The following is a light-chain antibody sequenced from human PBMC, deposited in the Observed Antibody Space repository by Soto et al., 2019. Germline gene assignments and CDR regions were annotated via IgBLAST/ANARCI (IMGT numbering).Light chain of an antibody. J-gene: IGKJ4*01. CDR2: KAS. Sequence: DIQMTQSPSTLSASVGDRVTITCRASQTISIWLAWYQQKPGKAPNLLIYKASSLESGVPSRFSGSGSGTEFTLTITSLQPDDFATYYCQQYNNYPLTFGGGTKVDI. CDR1: QTISIW. CDR3: QQYNNYPLT. V-gene: IGKV1-5*03.